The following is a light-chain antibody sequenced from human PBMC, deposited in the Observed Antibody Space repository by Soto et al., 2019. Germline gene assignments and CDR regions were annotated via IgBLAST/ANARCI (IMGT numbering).Light chain of an antibody. CDR1: QGVSSSY. CDR3: QYYGSSPTT. J-gene: IGKJ1*01. CDR2: GAS. V-gene: IGKV3-20*01. Sequence: EIVLTQSPGTLSLSPGERATLSCRASQGVSSSYLGWYQQRPGQAPRLLIYGASSRATGIPDRFGGSGSGTDFTLTISRLEPEDFAVYYCQYYGSSPTTFGQGTKVEVK.